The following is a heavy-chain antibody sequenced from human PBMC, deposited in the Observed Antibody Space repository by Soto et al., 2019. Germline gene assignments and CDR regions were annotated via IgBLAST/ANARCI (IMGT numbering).Heavy chain of an antibody. Sequence: SETLSLTCGVSGGSISGDYYWSWIRLSPQKGPGGIXXMXXSXXXXXNXXPQSRLIMSLDTFKNHFSLKPRSVTVADTAVYYSARGGARWRGYFDSWGQGALVTASS. CDR2: MXXSXXX. CDR1: GGSISGDYY. V-gene: IGHV4-30-4*02. CDR3: ARGGARWRGYFDS. D-gene: IGHD2-15*01. J-gene: IGHJ4*02.